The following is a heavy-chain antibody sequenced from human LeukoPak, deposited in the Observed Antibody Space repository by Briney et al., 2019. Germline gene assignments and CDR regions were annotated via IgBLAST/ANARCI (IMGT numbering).Heavy chain of an antibody. CDR3: ARVLLEAFDI. J-gene: IGHJ3*02. D-gene: IGHD3-10*01. V-gene: IGHV4-30-2*01. CDR2: IYHSGST. Sequence: SQTLSLTCAVSGGSISSGGYSWSWIRQPPGKGLEWIGYIYHSGSTYYNPSLKSRVTISVDRSKNQFSLKLSSVTAADTAVYYCARVLLEAFDIWGQGTMVTVSS. CDR1: GGSISSGGYS.